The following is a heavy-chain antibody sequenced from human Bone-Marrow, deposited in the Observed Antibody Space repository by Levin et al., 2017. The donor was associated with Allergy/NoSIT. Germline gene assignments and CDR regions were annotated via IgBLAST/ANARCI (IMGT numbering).Heavy chain of an antibody. CDR1: GYSFPNYW. V-gene: IGHV5-51*01. J-gene: IGHJ4*02. CDR3: AVGGTSPYHAFDV. Sequence: GGSLRLSCKGSGYSFPNYWIGWVRQVPGEGLEWMGLIFPGDSETRYRPSFQGQVTFSADKSTTTAYLHLSGLRGSDTAVYFCAVGGTSPYHAFDVWGQGILVAVAS. D-gene: IGHD6-19*01. CDR2: IFPGDSET.